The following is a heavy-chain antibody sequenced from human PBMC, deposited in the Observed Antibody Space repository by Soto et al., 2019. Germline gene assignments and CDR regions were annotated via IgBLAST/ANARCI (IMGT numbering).Heavy chain of an antibody. CDR2: INHSGST. Sequence: QVQLQQWGAGLLKPSETLSLTCAVYGGSFSGYYWSWIRQPPGKGLEWIGEINHSGSTNYNPSRKSRVTISVDTSKNQFSLKLSSVTAADTAVYYCARAVAGTYLGYWGQGTLVTVSS. V-gene: IGHV4-34*01. J-gene: IGHJ4*02. CDR3: ARAVAGTYLGY. CDR1: GGSFSGYY. D-gene: IGHD6-19*01.